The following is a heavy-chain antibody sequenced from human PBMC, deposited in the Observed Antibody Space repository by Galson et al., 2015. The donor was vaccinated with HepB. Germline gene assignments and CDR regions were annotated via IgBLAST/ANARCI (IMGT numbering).Heavy chain of an antibody. CDR3: ARGRSGSYYHYFDY. Sequence: SVKVSCKASGYTFTSYYMHWVRQAPGQGLEWMGIINPSGGSTSYAQKLQGRVTMTTDTSTSTAYMELRSLRSDDTAVYYCARGRSGSYYHYFDYWGQGTLVTVSS. CDR1: GYTFTSYY. CDR2: INPSGGST. V-gene: IGHV1-46*01. J-gene: IGHJ4*02. D-gene: IGHD1-26*01.